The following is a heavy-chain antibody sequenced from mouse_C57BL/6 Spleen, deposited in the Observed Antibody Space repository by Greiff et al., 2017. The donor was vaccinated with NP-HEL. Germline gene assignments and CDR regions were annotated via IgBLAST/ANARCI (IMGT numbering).Heavy chain of an antibody. CDR1: GYTFTGYW. J-gene: IGHJ2*01. CDR2: ILPGRGST. CDR3: ARCGTTVVDY. V-gene: IGHV1-9*01. Sequence: VQLQQSGAELMKPGASVKLSCKATGYTFTGYWIEWVKQRPGHGLEWIGEILPGRGSTNYNEKCKGKATFTADTSSNTAYMQLSSLTTEDSAIYYCARCGTTVVDYWGQGTTLTVSS. D-gene: IGHD1-1*01.